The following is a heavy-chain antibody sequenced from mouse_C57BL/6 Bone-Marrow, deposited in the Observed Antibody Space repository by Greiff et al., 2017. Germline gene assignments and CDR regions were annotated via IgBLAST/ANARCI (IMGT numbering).Heavy chain of an antibody. CDR3: ARREEARTAGFGD. CDR2: IRYDGSN. J-gene: IGHJ3*02. D-gene: IGHD1-2*01. Sequence: EVQLVESGPGLVKPSPSLTLSCSVTGYSITSGYYWNWLRQYPGNKLEWRGYIRYDGSNNYNPYFKNRISITRDTSNNQFFLKLNSVTTEDTAAYYCARREEARTAGFGDWGQGTLVTVAA. CDR1: GYSITSGYY. V-gene: IGHV3-6*01.